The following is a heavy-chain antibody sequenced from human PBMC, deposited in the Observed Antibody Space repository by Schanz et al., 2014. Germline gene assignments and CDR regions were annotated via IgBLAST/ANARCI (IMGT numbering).Heavy chain of an antibody. D-gene: IGHD3-16*01. J-gene: IGHJ4*02. CDR2: ISGDGGST. CDR3: AKDGTSMITFGGVSGEFDY. Sequence: EVQLVESGGGLVQPGRSLRLSCAASGFTFDDHAMHWVRQVPGKGLEWVSGISGDGGSTYYADSVKGRFTISRDNSKNTLYLQMNSLRAEDTAVYYCAKDGTSMITFGGVSGEFDYWGQGTLVTVSS. CDR1: GFTFDDHA. V-gene: IGHV3-9*01.